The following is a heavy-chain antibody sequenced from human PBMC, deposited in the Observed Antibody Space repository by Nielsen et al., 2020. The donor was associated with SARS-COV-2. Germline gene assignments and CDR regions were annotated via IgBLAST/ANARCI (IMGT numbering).Heavy chain of an antibody. CDR2: IIPIFGTA. J-gene: IGHJ6*02. D-gene: IGHD3-16*01. V-gene: IGHV1-69*13. Sequence: SVKVSCKASGGTFSSYAISWVRQAPGQGLEWMGGIIPIFGTANYAQKFQGRVTITADESTSTAYMELSGLRSEDTAVYYCARDGRYYDYVWGSSDVWGQGTTVTVSS. CDR3: ARDGRYYDYVWGSSDV. CDR1: GGTFSSYA.